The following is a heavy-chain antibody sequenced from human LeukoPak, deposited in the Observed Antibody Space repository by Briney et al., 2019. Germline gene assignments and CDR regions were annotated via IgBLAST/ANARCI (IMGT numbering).Heavy chain of an antibody. Sequence: ASVKVSCKASGYTFTGYYMHWVRQAPGQGLEWMGWINPNSGGTNYAQKFQGRVTMTRDTSISTAYMELSRLRSDDTAVYYCASEVITMVQSYYCVMDVWGQGTTVTVSS. CDR3: ASEVITMVQSYYCVMDV. V-gene: IGHV1-2*02. CDR1: GYTFTGYY. J-gene: IGHJ6*02. D-gene: IGHD3-10*01. CDR2: INPNSGGT.